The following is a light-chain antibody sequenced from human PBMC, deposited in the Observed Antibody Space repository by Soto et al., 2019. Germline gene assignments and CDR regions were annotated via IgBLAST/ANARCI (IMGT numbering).Light chain of an antibody. CDR1: QSLLHSNVYNY. Sequence: DIVMTQSPLSLPFTPGDPASISCRSSQSLLHSNVYNYLDWYLQKPGQSPQLLIYLGSNRASGVPDRFSGSGSGTDLTLKISRVEAEDVGVYYCMQALQTPLTFGGGTKVEIK. CDR2: LGS. J-gene: IGKJ4*01. CDR3: MQALQTPLT. V-gene: IGKV2-28*01.